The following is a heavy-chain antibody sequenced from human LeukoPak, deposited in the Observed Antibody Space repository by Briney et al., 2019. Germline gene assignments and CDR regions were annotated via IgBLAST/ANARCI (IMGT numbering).Heavy chain of an antibody. J-gene: IGHJ3*02. CDR1: GFTFSSYA. CDR2: ISYDGSNK. CDR3: ARAKSPHDAFDI. Sequence: GGSLRLSCAASGFTFSSYAIHWVRQAPGKGLEWVAVISYDGSNKYYADSVKGRFTISRDNSKNTLYLQMNSLRAEDTAVYYCARAKSPHDAFDIWGQGTMVTVSS. V-gene: IGHV3-30-3*01.